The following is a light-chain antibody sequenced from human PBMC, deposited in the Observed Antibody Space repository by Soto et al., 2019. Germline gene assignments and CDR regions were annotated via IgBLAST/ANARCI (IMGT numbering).Light chain of an antibody. J-gene: IGLJ1*01. CDR1: TSDVGGYDY. CDR3: CSYAGSYTYV. CDR2: DVR. V-gene: IGLV2-11*01. Sequence: QSALTQPRSVSGSPGQSVTISCTGTTSDVGGYDYVSWYQQHPGKAPKLMIYDVRKRPSGVPDRFSGSRSGNTASLTISGLQAEDEADYYCCSYAGSYTYVFGTGTKLTVL.